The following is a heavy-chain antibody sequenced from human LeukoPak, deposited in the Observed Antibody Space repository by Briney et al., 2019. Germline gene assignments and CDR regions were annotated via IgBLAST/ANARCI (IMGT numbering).Heavy chain of an antibody. CDR2: IYYSGST. D-gene: IGHD5-24*01. CDR3: ARGDGYNYSRYYYYYMDV. CDR1: GGSISSYY. J-gene: IGHJ6*03. V-gene: IGHV4-59*01. Sequence: SETLSLTCTVSGGSISSYYWSWIRQPPGKGLEWIGYIYYSGSTNYNPSLKSRVTISVDTSKNQFSLKLSSVTAADTAVYYCARGDGYNYSRYYYYYMDVWGKGTTVTVSS.